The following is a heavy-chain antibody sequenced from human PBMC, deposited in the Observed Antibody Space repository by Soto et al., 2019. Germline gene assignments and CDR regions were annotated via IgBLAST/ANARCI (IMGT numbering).Heavy chain of an antibody. CDR2: ISGSGGRV. V-gene: IGHV3-23*01. CDR3: AMTRLYDTGTNDYHRDALDI. D-gene: IGHD3-22*01. CDR1: GFSFGTYV. J-gene: IGHJ3*02. Sequence: EVQLLESGGGMVEPRGSLKLSCAASGFSFGTYVMNWVRQAPGKGLEWVSGISGSGGRVYSAASVKGRFTISRDNSRNALYLQMTRLRAEDTAIYYCAMTRLYDTGTNDYHRDALDIWGQGTQVTVSS.